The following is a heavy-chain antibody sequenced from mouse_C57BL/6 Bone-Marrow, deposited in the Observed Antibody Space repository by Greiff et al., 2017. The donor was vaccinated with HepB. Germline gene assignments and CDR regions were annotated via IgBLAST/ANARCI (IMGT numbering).Heavy chain of an antibody. CDR2: IWTGGGT. V-gene: IGHV2-9-1*01. CDR3: ARTITTVVEDYAMDY. D-gene: IGHD1-1*01. CDR1: GFSLTSYA. J-gene: IGHJ4*01. Sequence: VQLVESGPGLVAPSQSLSITCTVSGFSLTSYAISWVRQSPGKGLEWLGVIWTGGGTNYNSALKSRLSISKDNSKSQVFLKMNSLQTDDTARYYCARTITTVVEDYAMDYWGQGTTVTVSS.